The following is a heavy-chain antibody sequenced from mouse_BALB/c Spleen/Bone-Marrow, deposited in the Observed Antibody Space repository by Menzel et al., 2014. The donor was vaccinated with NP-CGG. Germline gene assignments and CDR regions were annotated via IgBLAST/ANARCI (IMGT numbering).Heavy chain of an antibody. J-gene: IGHJ3*01. Sequence: QVQLQQSGPGLVQPSQSLSITCTVSGFSSTNYGVHWVRQSPGKGLEWLGVIWSGGSTDYNAAFISRLIISKDNSKSQVFFKMNRLQANDTAIYYCARRGGTTAPFAYWGQGTLVTVSA. V-gene: IGHV2-2*02. CDR3: ARRGGTTAPFAY. CDR2: IWSGGST. D-gene: IGHD1-2*01. CDR1: GFSSTNYG.